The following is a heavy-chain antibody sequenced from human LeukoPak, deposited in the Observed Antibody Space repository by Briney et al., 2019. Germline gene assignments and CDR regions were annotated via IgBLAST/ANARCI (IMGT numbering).Heavy chain of an antibody. Sequence: TETLSLTCAVYGGSFSGYYWSWIRQPPGKGLEWIGEINHSGSTNYNPSLKSRVTISVDTSKNQFSLKLSSVTAADTAVYYCARGRHYYHNYWGQGTLVTVSS. CDR1: GGSFSGYY. J-gene: IGHJ4*02. CDR2: INHSGST. V-gene: IGHV4-34*01. D-gene: IGHD3-10*01. CDR3: ARGRHYYHNY.